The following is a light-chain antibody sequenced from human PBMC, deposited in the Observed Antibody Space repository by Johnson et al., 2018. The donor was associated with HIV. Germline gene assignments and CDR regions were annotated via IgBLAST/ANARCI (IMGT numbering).Light chain of an antibody. Sequence: QSVLTQPPSVSAAPGQRVTISCSGSSSNIGKNYVSWYQQLPGTAPKLLIYDDNKRPSRIPDRFSGSKSGTSATLGITGLQTGDEADYYCGTWDSSLSSGGVFGTGTRVTVL. CDR1: SSNIGKNY. CDR3: GTWDSSLSSGGV. CDR2: DDN. J-gene: IGLJ1*01. V-gene: IGLV1-51*01.